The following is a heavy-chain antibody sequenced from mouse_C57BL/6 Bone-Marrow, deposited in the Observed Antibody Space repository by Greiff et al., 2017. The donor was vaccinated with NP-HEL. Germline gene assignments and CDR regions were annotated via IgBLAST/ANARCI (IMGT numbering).Heavy chain of an antibody. V-gene: IGHV1-54*01. Sequence: QVQLQQSGAELVRPGTSVKVSCKASGYAFTNYLIEWVKQRPGQGLEWIGVINPGSGGTNSNEKFKGKATLTADKSSSTAYMQLSSLTSEDSAVYFCARSGVTTVVAHWYFDVWGTGTTVTVSS. J-gene: IGHJ1*03. D-gene: IGHD1-1*01. CDR3: ARSGVTTVVAHWYFDV. CDR2: INPGSGGT. CDR1: GYAFTNYL.